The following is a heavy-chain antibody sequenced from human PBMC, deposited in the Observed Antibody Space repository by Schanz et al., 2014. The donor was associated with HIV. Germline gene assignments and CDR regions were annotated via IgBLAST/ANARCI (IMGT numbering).Heavy chain of an antibody. D-gene: IGHD6-19*01. CDR2: VYSGGSS. V-gene: IGHV4-59*10. J-gene: IGHJ4*02. Sequence: QVQLQQWGAGLLKPSETLSLTCAVYGGSFSGYYWTWIRQPAGRGLEWIGRVYSGGSSNYNPSLRSRVTMSVDTSKNQFSLSLSSVTAADTAVYYCARILLSSSGWYGGDYWGQGTLVIVSS. CDR1: GGSFSGYY. CDR3: ARILLSSSGWYGGDY.